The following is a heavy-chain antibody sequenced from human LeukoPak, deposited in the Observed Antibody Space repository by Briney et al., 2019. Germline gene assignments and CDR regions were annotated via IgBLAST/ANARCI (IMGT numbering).Heavy chain of an antibody. Sequence: ASVKVSCKASGYTFTSYAMNWVRQAPGQGLEWVGWINTNTGNPTYAQGFTGRFVFSLDTSVSTAYLQISSLKAEDTAVYYCARVGKVVTAIRYYYYGMDVWGQGTTVTVSS. J-gene: IGHJ6*02. CDR1: GYTFTSYA. D-gene: IGHD2-21*02. V-gene: IGHV7-4-1*02. CDR2: INTNTGNP. CDR3: ARVGKVVTAIRYYYYGMDV.